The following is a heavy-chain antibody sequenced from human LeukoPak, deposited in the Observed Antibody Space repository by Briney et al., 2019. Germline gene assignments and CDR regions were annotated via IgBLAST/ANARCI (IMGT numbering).Heavy chain of an antibody. D-gene: IGHD3-9*01. V-gene: IGHV3-23*01. CDR2: ISANGINT. CDR3: AKGFDETGY. Sequence: PGGSLRLSCAASGFSFSIYGMSWVRQAPGKGLHWLSAISANGINTYYADSVKGRFTISRDNSKNTLYLQMNSLRADDTAVYYCAKGFDETGYWGQGTLVTVSS. J-gene: IGHJ4*02. CDR1: GFSFSIYG.